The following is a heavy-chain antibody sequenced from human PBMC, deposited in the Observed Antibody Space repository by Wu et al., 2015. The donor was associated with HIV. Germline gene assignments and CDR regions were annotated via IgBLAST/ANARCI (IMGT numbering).Heavy chain of an antibody. Sequence: QVQLLQSGAEVKNPGSSVRVSCKASGATFTSYALSWVRQAPGQGLEWMGRLIPMYGTANYAQKFQGRVTITTDESTSTAYMELSSLRSEDTAVYYCARDRRDYYYYGMDVVGQRDHGHRLL. CDR3: ARDRRDYYYYGMDV. V-gene: IGHV1-69*05. CDR1: GATFTSYA. J-gene: IGHJ6*04. CDR2: LIPMYGTA.